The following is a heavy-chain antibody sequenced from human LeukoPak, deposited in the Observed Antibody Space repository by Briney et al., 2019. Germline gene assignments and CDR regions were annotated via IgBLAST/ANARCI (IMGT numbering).Heavy chain of an antibody. V-gene: IGHV1-2*02. D-gene: IGHD3-3*01. CDR3: ARASRVEWLLYNYYFDY. CDR2: INPNSGGT. CDR1: GYTFTGYY. Sequence: ASVKVSCKASGYTFTGYYMHWVRQAPGQGLEWMGWINPNSGGTNYAQKFQGRVTMTRDTSISTAYMELSRLRSDDTAVYYCARASRVEWLLYNYYFDYWGQGTLVTVSS. J-gene: IGHJ4*02.